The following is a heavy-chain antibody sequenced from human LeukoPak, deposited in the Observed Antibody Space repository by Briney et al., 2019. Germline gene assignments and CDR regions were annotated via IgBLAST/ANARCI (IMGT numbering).Heavy chain of an antibody. CDR3: ARGGYCNGANCYPFVY. CDR2: ISTYNGNT. Sequence: ASVKVSCKASGYTFNSYGISWVRQAPGQGLEWMAWISTYNGNTNYAQNLQGRVTVTTDTSTSTAYMELRSLRSDDTAVYYCARGGYCNGANCYPFVYWGQGTLVTVSS. D-gene: IGHD2-15*01. CDR1: GYTFNSYG. V-gene: IGHV1-18*01. J-gene: IGHJ4*02.